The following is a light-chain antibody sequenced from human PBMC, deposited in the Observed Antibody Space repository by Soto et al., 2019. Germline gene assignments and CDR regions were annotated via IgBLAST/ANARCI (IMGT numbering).Light chain of an antibody. V-gene: IGLV2-14*01. J-gene: IGLJ1*01. CDR1: SSDVGAYNY. CDR2: DVS. Sequence: QSALTQPASVSGSPGQSITFSFTGTSSDVGAYNYVSWYQQHPGKAPKLMIYDVSHWPFVVSNRFSGSKSGITACLTISGLQAEDEAEYYCSSYTTRGTYVFGTGTKVPVL. CDR3: SSYTTRGTYV.